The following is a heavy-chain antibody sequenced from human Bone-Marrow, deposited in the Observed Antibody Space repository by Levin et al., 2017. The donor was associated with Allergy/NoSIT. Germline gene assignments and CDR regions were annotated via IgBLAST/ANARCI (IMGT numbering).Heavy chain of an antibody. J-gene: IGHJ3*02. V-gene: IGHV3-48*04. D-gene: IGHD3-22*01. CDR3: ARGISMIEVLSIDAFDI. CDR1: GFTFSIYS. Sequence: GGSLRLSCTVSGFTFSIYSINWVRQAPGKGLEWVSYISRSSGTIFYADSVKGRFTISRDNAKNSLFLQMNSLRAEDTALYYCARGISMIEVLSIDAFDIWGQGTLVTVSS. CDR2: ISRSSGTI.